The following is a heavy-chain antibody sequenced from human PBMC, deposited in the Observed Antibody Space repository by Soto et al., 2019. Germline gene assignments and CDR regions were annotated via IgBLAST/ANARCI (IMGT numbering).Heavy chain of an antibody. D-gene: IGHD6-19*01. CDR2: IYYRGTT. CDR3: ARDFVAGSTWFDP. J-gene: IGHJ5*02. Sequence: PSETLSITCTVSCGFINSYYWSWIRQSPGKGLEWIGYIYYRGTTRYNPSLKSRVTLSVDTSENQFSLKLRSVTAADTAVYYCARDFVAGSTWFDPWGQGILVTVSS. CDR1: CGFINSYY. V-gene: IGHV4-59*01.